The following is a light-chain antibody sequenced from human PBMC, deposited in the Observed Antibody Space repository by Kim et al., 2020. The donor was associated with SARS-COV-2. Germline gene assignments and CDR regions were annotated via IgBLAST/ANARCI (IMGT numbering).Light chain of an antibody. CDR1: QSINTN. CDR3: QQYEDWPPWT. J-gene: IGKJ1*01. CDR2: GAS. V-gene: IGKV3-15*01. Sequence: EIVMTQSPATLSVSPGETATLSCRASQSINTNLAWYQQRPGQAPSLLIYGASTRATDFPARFSGSGSGTEFTLTITSLQSEDFAVYFCQQYEDWPPWTFGQGTKLEI.